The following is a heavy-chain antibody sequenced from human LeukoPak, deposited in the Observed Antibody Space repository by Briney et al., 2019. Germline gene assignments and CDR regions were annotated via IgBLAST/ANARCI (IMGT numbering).Heavy chain of an antibody. V-gene: IGHV4-4*09. CDR1: GASISSYY. D-gene: IGHD3-22*01. J-gene: IGHJ6*03. CDR3: ARRRDETATAAGYYHMDV. Sequence: SDTLSLTCTVSGASISSYYWSWFRRPPGKGLEWIAYIFPSGSINFNPSLKSRVSISVDGSKNNFSLDLSSVTVADTAVYYCARRRDETATAAGYYHMDVWGKGTTVTVSS. CDR2: IFPSGSI.